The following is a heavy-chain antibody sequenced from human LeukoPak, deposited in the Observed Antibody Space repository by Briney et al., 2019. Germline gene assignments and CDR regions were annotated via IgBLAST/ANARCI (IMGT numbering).Heavy chain of an antibody. CDR3: AKDRGNWNDVNWFDP. CDR1: GFTFDDYA. J-gene: IGHJ5*02. Sequence: GGSLRLSCAASGFTFDDYAMHWVRQAPGKGLEWVSGISWNSGSIGYADSVKGRFTISRDNAKNSLYLQMNSLRAEDTAVYYCAKDRGNWNDVNWFDPWGQGTLVTVSS. V-gene: IGHV3-9*01. CDR2: ISWNSGSI. D-gene: IGHD1-1*01.